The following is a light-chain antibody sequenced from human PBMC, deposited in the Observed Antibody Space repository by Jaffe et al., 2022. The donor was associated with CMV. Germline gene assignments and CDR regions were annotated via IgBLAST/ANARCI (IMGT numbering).Light chain of an antibody. Sequence: AIQMTQSPSSLSASVGDRVTITCRASQGVTNDLGWYQQKPGKAPKLLIYGASNLESGIPSRFSGSGSGTDFTLTISSLQPEDFATYYCLQHYNYPWTFGQGTKVEIK. CDR3: LQHYNYPWT. CDR1: QGVTND. J-gene: IGKJ1*01. CDR2: GAS. V-gene: IGKV1-6*01.